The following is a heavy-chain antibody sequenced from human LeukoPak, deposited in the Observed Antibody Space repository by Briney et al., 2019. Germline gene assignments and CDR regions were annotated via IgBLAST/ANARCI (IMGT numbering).Heavy chain of an antibody. CDR1: GGSISSSNW. D-gene: IGHD3-10*01. Sequence: SETLSLTCAVSGGSISSSNWWSWVRQPPGKGLEWIGEIYHSGSTYYNPSLKSRVTISVDTSKNQFSLKLSSVTAADTAVYYCARDLVPTPSETGSYYPDDAFDIWGQGTMVTVSS. CDR2: IYHSGST. CDR3: ARDLVPTPSETGSYYPDDAFDI. V-gene: IGHV4-4*02. J-gene: IGHJ3*02.